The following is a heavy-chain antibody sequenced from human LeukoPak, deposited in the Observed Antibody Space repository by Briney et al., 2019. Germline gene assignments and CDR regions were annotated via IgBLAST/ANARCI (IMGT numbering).Heavy chain of an antibody. CDR1: GFTFSNAW. Sequence: GGSLRLSCAASGFTFSNAWMSWVRQAPGKGLEWVSAISGSGGSTYYADSVKGRFTISRDNSKNTLYLQMNSLRAEDTAVYYCASIPLDIVVVPAARYNWFDPWGQGTLVTVSS. CDR3: ASIPLDIVVVPAARYNWFDP. J-gene: IGHJ5*02. CDR2: ISGSGGST. V-gene: IGHV3-23*01. D-gene: IGHD2-2*03.